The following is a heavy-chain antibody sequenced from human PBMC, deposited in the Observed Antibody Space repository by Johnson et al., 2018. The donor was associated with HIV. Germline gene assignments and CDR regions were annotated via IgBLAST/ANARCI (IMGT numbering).Heavy chain of an antibody. V-gene: IGHV3-33*06. CDR2: IWYDGSNK. D-gene: IGHD2-2*01. J-gene: IGHJ3*02. Sequence: QVQLMESGGGLVQAGGSLRLSCAASGFTFSNYAMTWVRQVPGKGLEWVAVIWYDGSNKYYADSVKGRFTISRDNSKNTLYLQMNSLRAEDTAVYYCAKDQASSLNAFDIWGQGTMVTVSS. CDR1: GFTFSNYA. CDR3: AKDQASSLNAFDI.